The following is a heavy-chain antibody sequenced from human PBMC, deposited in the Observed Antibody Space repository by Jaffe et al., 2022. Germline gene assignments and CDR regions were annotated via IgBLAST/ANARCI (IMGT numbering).Heavy chain of an antibody. CDR1: GGSISSYY. V-gene: IGHV4-59*01. J-gene: IGHJ6*03. CDR3: ARVFRDWGYYGSGSYYNADYYYYYMDV. CDR2: IYYSGST. Sequence: QVQLQESGPGLVKPSETLSLTCTVSGGSISSYYWSWIRQPPGKGLEWIGYIYYSGSTNYNPSLKSRVTISVDTSKNQFSLKLSSVTAADTAVYYCARVFRDWGYYGSGSYYNADYYYYYMDVWGKGTTVTVSS. D-gene: IGHD3-10*01.